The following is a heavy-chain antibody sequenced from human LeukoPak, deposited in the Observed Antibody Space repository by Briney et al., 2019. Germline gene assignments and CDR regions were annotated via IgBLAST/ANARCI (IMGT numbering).Heavy chain of an antibody. J-gene: IGHJ6*02. V-gene: IGHV3-11*01. CDR2: ISSSGSTI. CDR1: GCTFSDYY. D-gene: IGHD1-26*01. CDR3: ARDLVGAPKNYYYYGLDV. Sequence: GGSLRLSCADSGCTFSDYYMSWIRQAPGKGLEWVSYISSSGSTIYYADSVKGRFTISRDNAKNSLYLQMNSLRAEDTAVYYCARDLVGAPKNYYYYGLDVWGQGTTVTVSS.